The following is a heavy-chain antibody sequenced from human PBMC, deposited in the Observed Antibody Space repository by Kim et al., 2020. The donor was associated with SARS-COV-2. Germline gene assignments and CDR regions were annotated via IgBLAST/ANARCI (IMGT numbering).Heavy chain of an antibody. J-gene: IGHJ4*02. Sequence: FQGRVTITADKSTSTAYMELSSLRSEDTAVYYCARDHYYDSSEGPVPFDYWGQGTLVTVSS. V-gene: IGHV1-69*04. D-gene: IGHD3-22*01. CDR3: ARDHYYDSSEGPVPFDY.